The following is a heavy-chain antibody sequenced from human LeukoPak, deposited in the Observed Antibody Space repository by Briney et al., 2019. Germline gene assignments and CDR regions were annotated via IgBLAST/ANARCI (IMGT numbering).Heavy chain of an antibody. Sequence: ASVKVSCKASGYTFTNYGITWVRQAPGQGLEWMGWINANNGDTNYAQNLQGRVTMTRDTSTSTAYMELRSLRSDDTAVYYCARGPIAAAGDYWGQGTLVTVSS. V-gene: IGHV1-18*01. CDR2: INANNGDT. J-gene: IGHJ4*02. CDR3: ARGPIAAAGDY. D-gene: IGHD6-13*01. CDR1: GYTFTNYG.